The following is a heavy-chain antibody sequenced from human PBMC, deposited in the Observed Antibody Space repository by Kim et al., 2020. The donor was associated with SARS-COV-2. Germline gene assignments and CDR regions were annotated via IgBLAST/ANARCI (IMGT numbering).Heavy chain of an antibody. CDR2: ISYDGSNK. Sequence: GGSLRLSCAASGFTFSSYGMHWVRQAPGKGLEWVAVISYDGSNKYYADSVKGRFTISRDNSKNTLYLQMNSLRAEDTAVYYCAKDLPRMRVRPYGMDVWG. CDR3: AKDLPRMRVRPYGMDV. J-gene: IGHJ6*01. CDR1: GFTFSSYG. V-gene: IGHV3-30*18. D-gene: IGHD2-15*01.